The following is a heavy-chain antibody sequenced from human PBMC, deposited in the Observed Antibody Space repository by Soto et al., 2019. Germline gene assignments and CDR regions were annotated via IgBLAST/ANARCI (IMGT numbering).Heavy chain of an antibody. CDR1: GFTFSSYA. CDR3: SESGIPIVGATDYYYYYGMDV. CDR2: ISGSGGST. J-gene: IGHJ6*02. Sequence: EVQLLESGGGLVQPGGSLRLSCAASGFTFSSYAMSWVRQAPGKGLEWVSAISGSGGSTYYADSVKGRFTISRDNSKNTLYLQMNSLRAEDTAVYYCSESGIPIVGATDYYYYYGMDVWGQGTTVTVSS. D-gene: IGHD1-26*01. V-gene: IGHV3-23*01.